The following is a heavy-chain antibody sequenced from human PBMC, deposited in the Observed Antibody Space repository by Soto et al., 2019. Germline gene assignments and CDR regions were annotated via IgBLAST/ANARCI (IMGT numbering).Heavy chain of an antibody. J-gene: IGHJ5*02. Sequence: GGSLRLSCAASGFTFSSYGMHWVRQAPGTGLEWVAVIWYDGSNKYYADSVKGRFTIPRDNSKNTLYLQMNSLRAEATAVYYCARDLVPAATPLPNNWFDPRGQGTLVTV. V-gene: IGHV3-33*01. CDR3: ARDLVPAATPLPNNWFDP. D-gene: IGHD2-2*01. CDR1: GFTFSSYG. CDR2: IWYDGSNK.